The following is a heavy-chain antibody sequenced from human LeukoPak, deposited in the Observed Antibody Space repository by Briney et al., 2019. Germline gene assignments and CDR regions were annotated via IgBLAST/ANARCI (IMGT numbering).Heavy chain of an antibody. D-gene: IGHD3-3*01. J-gene: IGHJ4*02. V-gene: IGHV4-4*07. CDR3: ARVVLYDFWSGALDY. CDR2: IYTSGST. CDR1: GGSIGSYY. Sequence: SETLSLTCTVSGGSIGSYYWSWIRQPAGKGLEWIGRIYTSGSTNYNPSLKSRVIMSVDTSKNQFSLKLSSVTAADTAVYYCARVVLYDFWSGALDYWGQGTLVTVSS.